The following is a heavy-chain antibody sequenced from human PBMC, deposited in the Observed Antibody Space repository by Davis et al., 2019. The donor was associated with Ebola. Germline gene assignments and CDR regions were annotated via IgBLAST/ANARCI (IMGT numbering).Heavy chain of an antibody. V-gene: IGHV3-66*03. J-gene: IGHJ4*02. CDR2: YGTSADT. D-gene: IGHD5-12*01. CDR3: AKDRLRATSPFDY. Sequence: PSETLSLTCTVSGGSISSSSYYWGWVRQAPGKGLEWVSTYGTSADTYYADSVKGRFTISRDNSKNTLYLQMNSLRAEDTAVYYCAKDRLRATSPFDYWGQGTLVTVSS. CDR1: GGSISSSSYY.